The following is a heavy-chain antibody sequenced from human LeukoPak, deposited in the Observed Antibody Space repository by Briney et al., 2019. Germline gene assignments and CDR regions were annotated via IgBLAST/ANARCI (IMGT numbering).Heavy chain of an antibody. D-gene: IGHD6-19*01. J-gene: IGHJ5*02. V-gene: IGHV1-18*01. Sequence: ASVKVSCKASGYTFTSYGISWVRQAPGQGLEWMGWISAYNGNTNYAQKLQGRVTMTTDTSTSTAYMELRSLRSDDTAVYYCARAGPLGSSGWYWFDPWGQGTLVTVSS. CDR2: ISAYNGNT. CDR3: ARAGPLGSSGWYWFDP. CDR1: GYTFTSYG.